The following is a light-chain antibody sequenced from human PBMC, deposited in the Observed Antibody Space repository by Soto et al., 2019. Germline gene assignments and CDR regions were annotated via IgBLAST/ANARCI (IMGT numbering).Light chain of an antibody. CDR3: QQSYSTPYT. CDR1: QSVSSY. J-gene: IGKJ2*01. Sequence: DIPMTQSPSSLSASVGDRVTITCRASQSVSSYLNWYQQKPGKAPKVLIYAASSLQSGVPSRFSGSGSGTDFTLTINSLQPEDFATYYCQQSYSTPYTFGQGTKLEIK. V-gene: IGKV1-39*01. CDR2: AAS.